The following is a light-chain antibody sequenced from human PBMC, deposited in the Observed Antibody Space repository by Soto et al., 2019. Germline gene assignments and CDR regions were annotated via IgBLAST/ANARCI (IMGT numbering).Light chain of an antibody. CDR2: DDS. V-gene: IGLV3-21*02. CDR3: QVWDSSSDHHV. Sequence: SYELTQPPSVSVAPGQTARVSCGGNNIGSKSVHWYQQRPGQAPVQVVYDDSDRPSGIPERFSGANSGNTATLTISRVEAGDEADYYCQVWDSSSDHHVFGPGTKLTVL. J-gene: IGLJ1*01. CDR1: NIGSKS.